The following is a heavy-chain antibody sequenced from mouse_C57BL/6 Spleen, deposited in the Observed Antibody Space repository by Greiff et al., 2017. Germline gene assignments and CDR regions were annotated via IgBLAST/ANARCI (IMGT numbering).Heavy chain of an antibody. Sequence: VKLMESGAELVKPGASVKISCKASGYAFSSYWMNWVKQRPGKGLEWIGQIYPGDGDTNYNGKFKGTATLTVDKSSSAADMQLSSLTSEDSAVYFCARGVLGRGRGQGTTLTVSS. CDR3: ARGVLGRG. J-gene: IGHJ2*01. CDR2: IYPGDGDT. D-gene: IGHD4-1*01. V-gene: IGHV1-80*01. CDR1: GYAFSSYW.